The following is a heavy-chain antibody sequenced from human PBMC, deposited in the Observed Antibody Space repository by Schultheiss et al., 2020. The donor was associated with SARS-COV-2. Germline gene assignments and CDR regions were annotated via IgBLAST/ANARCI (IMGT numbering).Heavy chain of an antibody. Sequence: GGSLRLSCKGSGYSFTSYWISWVRQMPGKGLEWMGRIDPSDSYTNYSPSFQGHVTISADKSISTAYLQWSSLKASDTAMYYCARSRYCSSTSCYRGYYYYMDVWGKGTTVTVSS. V-gene: IGHV5-10-1*01. J-gene: IGHJ6*03. CDR1: GYSFTSYW. D-gene: IGHD2-2*01. CDR2: IDPSDSYT. CDR3: ARSRYCSSTSCYRGYYYYMDV.